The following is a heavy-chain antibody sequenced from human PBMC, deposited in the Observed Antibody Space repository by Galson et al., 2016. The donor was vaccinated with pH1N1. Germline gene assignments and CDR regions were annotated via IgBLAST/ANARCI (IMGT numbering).Heavy chain of an antibody. Sequence: SLRLSCAASGFTFNKYGMHWVRQAPGKGLEWVAVISYDGSNKYYADSVKGRFTISRDDSKNMLYLQMNSLRAEDTAVYYCAKVVMGSSWPSFGYWGQGTLVTVSS. D-gene: IGHD6-13*01. V-gene: IGHV3-30*18. CDR3: AKVVMGSSWPSFGY. J-gene: IGHJ4*02. CDR2: ISYDGSNK. CDR1: GFTFNKYG.